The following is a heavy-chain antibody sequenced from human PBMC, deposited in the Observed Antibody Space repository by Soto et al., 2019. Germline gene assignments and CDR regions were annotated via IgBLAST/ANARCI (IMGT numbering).Heavy chain of an antibody. J-gene: IGHJ3*02. CDR2: ISYDGSNK. CDR3: AKDKSMRFLEWFPDAFDI. V-gene: IGHV3-30*18. Sequence: PGGSLRLSCAASGFTFSSYAMSWVRQAPGKGLEWVAVISYDGSNKYYADSVKGRFTISRDNSKNTLYLQMNSLRAEDTAVYYCAKDKSMRFLEWFPDAFDIWGQGTMVTVSS. D-gene: IGHD3-3*01. CDR1: GFTFSSYA.